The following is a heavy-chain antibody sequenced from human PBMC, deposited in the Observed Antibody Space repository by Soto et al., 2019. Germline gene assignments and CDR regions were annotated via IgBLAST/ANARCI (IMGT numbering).Heavy chain of an antibody. CDR1: GYTFTSYG. CDR3: ARDYRLGDILTDHDVFDF. CDR2: ISAYNGNT. V-gene: IGHV1-18*01. D-gene: IGHD3-9*01. J-gene: IGHJ3*01. Sequence: ASVKVSCKASGYTFTSYGISWVRQAPGQGLEWMGWISAYNGNTNYAQKLQGRVTMTTDTSTSTAYMELRSLRSDDTAVYYCARDYRLGDILTDHDVFDFRGQGTLVIVSS.